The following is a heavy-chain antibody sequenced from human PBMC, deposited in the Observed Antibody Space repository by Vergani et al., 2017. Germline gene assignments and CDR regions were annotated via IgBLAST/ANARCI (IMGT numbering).Heavy chain of an antibody. CDR2: IHYSGDTSYA. CDR3: AGDTHSWQRADR. J-gene: IGHJ5*02. CDR1: YGSINNYY. Sequence: QVHLQESGPGRVKPSETLTLTCTVSYGSINNYYGNWIRQPPGKGLQWIGSIHYSGDTSYANYNPSLTSRVSISVDASKNQFSLRLTSVTAADTAMYYCAGDTHSWQRADRWGQGIRVTVSS. D-gene: IGHD6-13*01. V-gene: IGHV4-59*01.